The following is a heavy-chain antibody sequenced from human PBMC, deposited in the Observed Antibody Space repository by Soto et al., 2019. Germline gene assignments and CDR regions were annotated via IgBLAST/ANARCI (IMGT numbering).Heavy chain of an antibody. CDR1: GFSFSDYG. J-gene: IGHJ3*02. D-gene: IGHD5-12*01. CDR3: AKELWRYSHATDAFDI. Sequence: QGQLVESGGGVVQPGKSLRLSCAASGFSFSDYGMHWVRQAPGKGLEWVALISFDGGIKFSADSVKGRFNISRDNSRDTLYLHMSSLRAEDTAVYYCAKELWRYSHATDAFDIWGQGAMVTVSS. CDR2: ISFDGGIK. V-gene: IGHV3-30*18.